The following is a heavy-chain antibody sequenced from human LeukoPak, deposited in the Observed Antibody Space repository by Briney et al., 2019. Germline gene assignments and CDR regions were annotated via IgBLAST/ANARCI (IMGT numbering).Heavy chain of an antibody. CDR2: ISWNSGSI. J-gene: IGHJ6*03. CDR3: AKDIGYSYGSYMDV. D-gene: IGHD5-18*01. CDR1: DDYA. V-gene: IGHV3-9*03. Sequence: DDYAMHWVRQAPGRGLEWVSGISWNSGSIGYADSVKGRFTISRDNAKNSLYLQMNSLRAEDMALYYCAKDIGYSYGSYMDVWGKGTTVTVSS.